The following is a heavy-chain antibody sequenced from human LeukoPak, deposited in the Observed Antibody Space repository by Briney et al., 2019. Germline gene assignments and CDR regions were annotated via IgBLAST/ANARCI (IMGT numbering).Heavy chain of an antibody. CDR2: INSDGSTT. V-gene: IGHV3-74*01. CDR1: GFTFSNYW. CDR3: ARDAVTGSGVEPNWFDP. Sequence: GGSLRLSCAASGFTFSNYWTHWVRQAPGKGLVWVSRINSDGSTTTYADSVKGRFTISRDNAKNTLYLQMNSLRAEDTAVYYCARDAVTGSGVEPNWFDPWGQGTLVTVSS. D-gene: IGHD3-10*01. J-gene: IGHJ5*02.